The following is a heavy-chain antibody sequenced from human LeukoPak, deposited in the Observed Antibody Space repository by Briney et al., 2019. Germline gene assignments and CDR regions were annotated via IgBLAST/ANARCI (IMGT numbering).Heavy chain of an antibody. CDR3: ARIHDTYYYDSSGYYYMD. J-gene: IGHJ4*02. CDR1: GYTFTSYG. CDR2: ISAYNGNT. V-gene: IGHV1-18*01. D-gene: IGHD3-22*01. Sequence: ASVKVSCKASGYTFTSYGISWVRQAPGQGLEWMGWISAYNGNTNYAQKLQGRVTMTTDTSTSTAYMELRGLRSDDTAVYYCARIHDTYYYDSSGYYYMDWGQGTLVTVSS.